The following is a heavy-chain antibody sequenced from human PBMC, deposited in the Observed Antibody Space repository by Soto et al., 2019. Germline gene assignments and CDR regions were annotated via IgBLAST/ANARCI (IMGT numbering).Heavy chain of an antibody. Sequence: PGGSLRLSCEAAGFTFSSHEMNWIRQTPGKRLEWIAKISGSGSTINYADSVKGRFTISRDNVQRTLHLQMDSLRVEETGVYYCARGGVYWGRGTLGT. J-gene: IGHJ1*01. V-gene: IGHV3-48*03. CDR2: ISGSGSTI. CDR1: GFTFSSHE. CDR3: ARGGVY. D-gene: IGHD2-8*01.